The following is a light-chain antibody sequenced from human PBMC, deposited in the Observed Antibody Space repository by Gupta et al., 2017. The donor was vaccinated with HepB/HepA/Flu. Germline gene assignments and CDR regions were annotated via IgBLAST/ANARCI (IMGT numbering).Light chain of an antibody. V-gene: IGLV2-8*01. CDR2: EVN. Sequence: QSALTQPPSASGSPGPSVTISCTGTSSDVGGYNHVSWYQQHPGTPHKLMIFEVNQRPSGVPGRFSASKSGNTASLTVSGRTADEDAYYYGSSDASINNVVFGGGTKLTVL. J-gene: IGLJ2*01. CDR3: SSDASINNVV. CDR1: SSDVGGYNH.